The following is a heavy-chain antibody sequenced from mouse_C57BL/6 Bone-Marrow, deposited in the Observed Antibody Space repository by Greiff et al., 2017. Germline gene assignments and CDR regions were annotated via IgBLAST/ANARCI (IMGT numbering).Heavy chain of an antibody. D-gene: IGHD2-5*01. Sequence: EVKLVESGGGLVKPGGSLKLSCAASGFTFSDYGMHWVRQAPEKGLEWVAYISSGSSTIYYADTVKGRFPISRDNAKNTLFLQMTSLRSEDTAMYYCARDSNCYYFDYWGQGTTLTVSS. J-gene: IGHJ2*01. V-gene: IGHV5-17*01. CDR2: ISSGSSTI. CDR1: GFTFSDYG. CDR3: ARDSNCYYFDY.